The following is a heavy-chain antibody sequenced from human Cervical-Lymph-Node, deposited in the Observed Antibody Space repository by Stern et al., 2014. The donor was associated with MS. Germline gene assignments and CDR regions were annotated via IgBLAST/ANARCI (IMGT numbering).Heavy chain of an antibody. D-gene: IGHD2-15*01. CDR3: ARLGTPAVVVVAALDY. Sequence: EDQLVESGAEVKKPGESLKISCKGSGYSFTSYWIGWGRQMPGKGLEWMGIIYPGDSDTSYSPSFPGQVNISADKSISPPYLPWRSLRASDPAMYYCARLGTPAVVVVAALDYWGQGTLVTVSS. CDR1: GYSFTSYW. V-gene: IGHV5-51*03. CDR2: IYPGDSDT. J-gene: IGHJ4*02.